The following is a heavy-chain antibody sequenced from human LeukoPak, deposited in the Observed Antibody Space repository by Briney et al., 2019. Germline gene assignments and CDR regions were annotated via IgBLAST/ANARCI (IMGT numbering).Heavy chain of an antibody. CDR3: ASLWGKAVAGTVVY. Sequence: SETLSLTCAVYGGSFSGYYRSWIRQPPGKGLEWIGEINRSGRNNYNPSLKRRVTISVDTSKNQFSLKLSSVTAADTAVYYCASLWGKAVAGTVVYWGQGTLVTVSS. V-gene: IGHV4-34*01. D-gene: IGHD6-19*01. CDR1: GGSFSGYY. J-gene: IGHJ4*02. CDR2: INRSGRN.